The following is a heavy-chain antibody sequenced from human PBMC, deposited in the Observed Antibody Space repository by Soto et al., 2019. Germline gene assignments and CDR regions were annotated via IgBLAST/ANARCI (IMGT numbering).Heavy chain of an antibody. Sequence: PSETLSLTCTVSGGSVSSGSYYWSWIRQPPGKGLEWIGYIYYSGSTNYNPSLKSRVTISVDTSKNQFSLKLSSVTAADTAVYYCARASYSGSSRWYFDYWGQGTLVTVSS. J-gene: IGHJ4*02. CDR1: GGSVSSGSYY. V-gene: IGHV4-61*01. CDR3: ARASYSGSSRWYFDY. CDR2: IYYSGST. D-gene: IGHD1-26*01.